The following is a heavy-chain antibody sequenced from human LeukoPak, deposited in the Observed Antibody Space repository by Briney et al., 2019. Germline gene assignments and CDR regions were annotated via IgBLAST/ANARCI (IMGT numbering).Heavy chain of an antibody. V-gene: IGHV4-59*01. Sequence: SETLSLTCTVSGGSISNYFWSWIRQPPGKGLEWIGYGHYSGSTKYNPSLKSRVTISVDTSKNQFSLKLTSVTAADTAVYYRARGDHASDYWGQGTLVTVSS. CDR1: GGSISNYF. J-gene: IGHJ4*02. CDR2: GHYSGST. CDR3: ARGDHASDY.